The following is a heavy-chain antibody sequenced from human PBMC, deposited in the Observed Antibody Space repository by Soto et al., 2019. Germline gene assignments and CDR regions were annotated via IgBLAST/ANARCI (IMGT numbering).Heavy chain of an antibody. V-gene: IGHV3-23*01. CDR1: GFIFSTSGSAFSRYA. Sequence: GGSLRLSCAASGFIFSTSGSAFSRYAMTWVRQTPGKALEWVSSISGSGVRTYYSDSVRGRLTITTDNSKDRLYLEMKGVRAEDTAFYYCATSAYDYWGQGTLVTVYS. CDR2: ISGSGVRT. CDR3: ATSAYDY. J-gene: IGHJ4*02. D-gene: IGHD3-22*01.